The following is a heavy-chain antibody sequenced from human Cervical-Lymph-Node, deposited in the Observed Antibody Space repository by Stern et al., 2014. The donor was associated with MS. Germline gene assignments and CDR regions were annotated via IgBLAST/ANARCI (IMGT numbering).Heavy chain of an antibody. D-gene: IGHD3-16*02. CDR2: IYPDDSDT. J-gene: IGHJ3*02. CDR3: ARLVAPGGDAFDI. Sequence: EVQLVQSGAEVKKPGESLKISCQGSGYTFTSYWIGWVRQMPGKGLEWIGIIYPDDSDTRYKPSFRGQVTISADKSTSTAYLQWSVLKASDTAMYYCARLVAPGGDAFDIWGQGTVVTVSS. CDR1: GYTFTSYW. V-gene: IGHV5-51*01.